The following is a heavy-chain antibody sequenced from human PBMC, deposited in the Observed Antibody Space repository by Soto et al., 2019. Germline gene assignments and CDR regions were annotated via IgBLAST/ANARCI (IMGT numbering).Heavy chain of an antibody. CDR1: GFTVSYNY. CDR3: ARGMYGSGSYYIGDAFDM. J-gene: IGHJ3*02. Sequence: EVQLLESGGDLIQPGGSLRLSCVASGFTVSYNYMNWVRQAPGKGLEWVSVIYRGGDTFYADSVKGRFTISRDNSKNTLYLQMNSLRAEDTAVYYCARGMYGSGSYYIGDAFDMWGQGTMVTVSS. V-gene: IGHV3-53*01. D-gene: IGHD3-10*01. CDR2: IYRGGDT.